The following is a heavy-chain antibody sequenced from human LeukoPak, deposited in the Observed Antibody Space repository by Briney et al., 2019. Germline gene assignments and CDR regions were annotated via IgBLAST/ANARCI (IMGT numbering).Heavy chain of an antibody. V-gene: IGHV3-30-3*01. D-gene: IGHD3-3*01. CDR3: ARTYDFGRGPPGDAFDN. J-gene: IGHJ3*02. CDR2: ISYDGSNK. CDR1: GFTFSSYA. Sequence: GGSLRLSCAASGFTFSSYAMHWVRQAPGKGLEWVAVISYDGSNKYYTDSVKGRFTISTDNSKNTLYLQMNSLRAEDTAVYYCARTYDFGRGPPGDAFDNWGPGTWVIVSS.